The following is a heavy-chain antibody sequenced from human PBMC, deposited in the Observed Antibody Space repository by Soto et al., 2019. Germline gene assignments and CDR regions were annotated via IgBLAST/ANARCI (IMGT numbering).Heavy chain of an antibody. D-gene: IGHD3-16*02. CDR3: ARDLYDYIWGSYRPSNYYSLDV. CDR2: ISAYNGNT. Sequence: QVQLVQSGAEVKKPGASVKVSCKASGYTFTSYGISWVRQAPGQGLEWMGWISAYNGNTNYAQKLPGRVTMTTDPSTSTAYMELRSLRSDDPAVYSCARDLYDYIWGSYRPSNYYSLDVWGKGTTVTVSS. V-gene: IGHV1-18*01. CDR1: GYTFTSYG. J-gene: IGHJ6*03.